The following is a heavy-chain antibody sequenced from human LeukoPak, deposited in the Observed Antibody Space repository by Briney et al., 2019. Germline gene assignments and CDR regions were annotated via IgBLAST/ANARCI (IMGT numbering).Heavy chain of an antibody. Sequence: GGSLRLSCAASGFTFSSYAMHWVRQAPGKGLEYVSAISSNGGSTYYANSVKGRFTISRDNSKNTLYLQMGSLRAEDMAVYYCARGGSYYDSSGYDLFDYWGQGTLVTVSS. CDR2: ISSNGGST. D-gene: IGHD3-22*01. CDR1: GFTFSSYA. CDR3: ARGGSYYDSSGYDLFDY. V-gene: IGHV3-64*01. J-gene: IGHJ4*02.